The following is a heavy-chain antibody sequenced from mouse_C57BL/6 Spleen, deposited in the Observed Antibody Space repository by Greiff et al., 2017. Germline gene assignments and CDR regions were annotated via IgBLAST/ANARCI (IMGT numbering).Heavy chain of an antibody. CDR3: TRGGYGSSYYFDY. D-gene: IGHD1-1*01. CDR2: ISSGGDYI. J-gene: IGHJ2*01. V-gene: IGHV5-9-1*02. Sequence: EVMLVESGEGLVKPGGSLKLSCAASGFTFSSYAMSWVRQTPETRLEWVAYISSGGDYIYYADTVKGRFTISRDNARNTLYLQMSSLKSEDTAMYYCTRGGYGSSYYFDYWGQGTTLTVSS. CDR1: GFTFSSYA.